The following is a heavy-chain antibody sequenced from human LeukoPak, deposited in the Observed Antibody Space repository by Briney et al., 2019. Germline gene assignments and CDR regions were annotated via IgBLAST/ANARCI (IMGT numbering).Heavy chain of an antibody. CDR1: GASIRTFY. Sequence: SETLSLTCTVSGASIRTFYWSWIRQPPGKGLEWIGYIYYSGSTNYNPSLKSRVTISVDTSKNQFSLKLSSVTAADTAVYYCARAPLHYDFWSGYVPDWFDPWGQGTLVTVSS. V-gene: IGHV4-59*01. CDR3: ARAPLHYDFWSGYVPDWFDP. J-gene: IGHJ5*02. D-gene: IGHD3-3*01. CDR2: IYYSGST.